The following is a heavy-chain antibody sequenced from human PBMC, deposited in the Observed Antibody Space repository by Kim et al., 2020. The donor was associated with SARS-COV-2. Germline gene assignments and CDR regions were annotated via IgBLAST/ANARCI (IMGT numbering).Heavy chain of an antibody. CDR2: IWYDGSDK. V-gene: IGHV3-33*01. D-gene: IGHD2-21*01. Sequence: GGSLRLSCAASGFTFSSYGMHWVRQAPGKGLEWVAVIWYDGSDKYYVDSVKGRFTISRDNSKNTLYLQMNSLRAEDTAVYYCARDIDAYCGGDCYLFAYWGQGTLVTVSS. J-gene: IGHJ4*02. CDR1: GFTFSSYG. CDR3: ARDIDAYCGGDCYLFAY.